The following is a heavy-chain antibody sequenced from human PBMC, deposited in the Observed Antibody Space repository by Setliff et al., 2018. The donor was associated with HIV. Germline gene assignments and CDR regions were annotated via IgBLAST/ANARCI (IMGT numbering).Heavy chain of an antibody. CDR3: AKGAYLLPFDP. CDR1: GFTFSSYA. V-gene: IGHV3-23*01. Sequence: PGGSLRLSCAASGFTFSSYAMNWVRQTPGKGLEWVSAISSGGGTYYADFVKGRFTISRDNSKNTLFLQMNSLRAEDTAVYYCAKGAYLLPFDPWGQGTLVTVSS. D-gene: IGHD2-15*01. CDR2: ISSGGGT. J-gene: IGHJ5*02.